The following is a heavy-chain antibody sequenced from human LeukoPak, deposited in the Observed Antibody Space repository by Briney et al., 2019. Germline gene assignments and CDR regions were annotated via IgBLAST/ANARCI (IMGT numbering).Heavy chain of an antibody. D-gene: IGHD3-10*01. V-gene: IGHV1-69*05. CDR1: EATFSSFA. Sequence: SVRVSCTASEATFSSFAISWVSQAPGQGLGWMGESLPKFGTANYAQKFQVRVTITTDESTSTAYMELSSLRSEDTAVYYCARGNGGSGSYIGWCDPWGQGTLVTVSS. CDR2: SLPKFGTA. CDR3: ARGNGGSGSYIGWCDP. J-gene: IGHJ5*02.